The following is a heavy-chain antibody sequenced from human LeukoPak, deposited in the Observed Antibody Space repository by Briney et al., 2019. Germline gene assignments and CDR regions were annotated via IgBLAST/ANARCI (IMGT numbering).Heavy chain of an antibody. CDR3: ARHSICFDP. V-gene: IGHV4-59*08. Sequence: SETLSLTCTVSGGSISSYYWSWIRQPPGKGLEWIGYIYYSGSTNYNPSLKSRVTISVETSKNQFSLKLTSVTAADTAVYYCARHSICFDPWGQGTLVTVSS. J-gene: IGHJ5*02. CDR2: IYYSGST. CDR1: GGSISSYY.